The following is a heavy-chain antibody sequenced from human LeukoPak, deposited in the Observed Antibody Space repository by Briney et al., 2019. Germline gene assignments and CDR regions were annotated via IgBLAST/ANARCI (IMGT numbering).Heavy chain of an antibody. CDR3: ARDQGNDSSGYYHWFDY. D-gene: IGHD3-22*01. CDR2: ISGSGGST. CDR1: GFTFSSYA. Sequence: PGGSLRLSCAASGFTFSSYAMSWVRQAPGKGLEWVSAISGSGGSTYYADSVKGRFTISRDNSKNTLYLQMNSLRAEDTAVYYCARDQGNDSSGYYHWFDYWGQGTLVTVSS. V-gene: IGHV3-23*01. J-gene: IGHJ4*02.